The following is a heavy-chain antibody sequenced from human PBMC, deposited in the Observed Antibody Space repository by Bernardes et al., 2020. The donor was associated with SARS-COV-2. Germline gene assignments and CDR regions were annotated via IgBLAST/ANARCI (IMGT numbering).Heavy chain of an antibody. CDR2: IKQDGSEK. V-gene: IGHV3-7*01. J-gene: IGHJ4*02. CDR3: ARDLVGAVAGTYDY. D-gene: IGHD6-19*01. Sequence: GGSLRPSCAASGFTFSSYWMSWVRQAPGKGLEWVANIKQDGSEKYYVDSVKGRFTISRDNAKNSLYLQMNSLRAEDTAVYYCARDLVGAVAGTYDYWGQGTLVTVSS. CDR1: GFTFSSYW.